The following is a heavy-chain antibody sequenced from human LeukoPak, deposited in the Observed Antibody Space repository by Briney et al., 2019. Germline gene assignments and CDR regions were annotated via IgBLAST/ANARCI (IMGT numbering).Heavy chain of an antibody. CDR3: TNLDGSGTQDFDY. CDR2: IYYRGST. V-gene: IGHV4-39*01. J-gene: IGHJ4*02. D-gene: IGHD3-10*01. CDR1: GGSISSSSYY. Sequence: PSETLSLTCTVSGGSISSSSYYCGWIRQPPGKGLEWIGSIYYRGSTYYNTFLKSRVTISVDTSKNQFSLKLSSVTAADTAVYYWTNLDGSGTQDFDYWGQGTLVTVSS.